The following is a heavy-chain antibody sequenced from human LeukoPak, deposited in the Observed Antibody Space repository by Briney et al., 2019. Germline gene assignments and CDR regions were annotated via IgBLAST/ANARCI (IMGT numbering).Heavy chain of an antibody. J-gene: IGHJ5*02. CDR2: IIPIFGTA. Sequence: SVKVSCEASGGTFSSYAISWVRQAPGQGLEWMGGIIPIFGTANYAQKFQGRVTITTDESTSTAYMELSSLRSEDTAVYYCASSYKCSSTSCYGWFDPWGQGTLVTVSS. CDR1: GGTFSSYA. CDR3: ASSYKCSSTSCYGWFDP. V-gene: IGHV1-69*05. D-gene: IGHD2-2*01.